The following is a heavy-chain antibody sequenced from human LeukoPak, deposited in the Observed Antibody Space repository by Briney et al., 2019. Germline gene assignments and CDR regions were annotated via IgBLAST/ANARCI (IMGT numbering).Heavy chain of an antibody. CDR3: ARGIGYCSSTSCYPWFDP. Sequence: GASVKVSCKASGYTFTSYGISWVRQAPGQGLEWMGWISAYNGNTNYAQKLQGRVTMTTDTSTSTAYMELRSLRSDDTAVYYCARGIGYCSSTSCYPWFDPWGQGTLVTVSS. J-gene: IGHJ5*02. V-gene: IGHV1-18*01. CDR2: ISAYNGNT. CDR1: GYTFTSYG. D-gene: IGHD2-2*01.